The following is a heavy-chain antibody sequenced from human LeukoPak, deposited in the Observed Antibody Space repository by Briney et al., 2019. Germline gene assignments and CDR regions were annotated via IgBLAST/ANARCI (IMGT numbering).Heavy chain of an antibody. CDR1: GYNFDRYG. CDR2: ISTYNGNT. V-gene: IGHV1-18*04. D-gene: IGHD5-24*01. Sequence: ASVKVSCKGSGYNFDRYGVNWVRQAPGQGLEWVGWISTYNGNTFYAQKFEGRVSMTTDTSTNTVYMDLRSLRSDDTAMYYCAATDGYIHRHPIYYLDYWGQGTLVTVSS. J-gene: IGHJ4*02. CDR3: AATDGYIHRHPIYYLDY.